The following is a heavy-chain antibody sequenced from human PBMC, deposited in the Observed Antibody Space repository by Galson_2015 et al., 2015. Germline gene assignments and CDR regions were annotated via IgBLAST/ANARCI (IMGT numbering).Heavy chain of an antibody. V-gene: IGHV3-7*03. CDR3: ARDSGTVGATGTCDF. D-gene: IGHD1-26*01. Sequence: SLRLSCAASGFMFSTYWMSWVRQAPGKGLEWVANIKQDGGEKYYVDSVKGRFTISRDNAKNSLYLQMNSLRAEDTAMYYCARDSGTVGATGTCDFWGQGALVTVSS. CDR1: GFMFSTYW. CDR2: IKQDGGEK. J-gene: IGHJ4*02.